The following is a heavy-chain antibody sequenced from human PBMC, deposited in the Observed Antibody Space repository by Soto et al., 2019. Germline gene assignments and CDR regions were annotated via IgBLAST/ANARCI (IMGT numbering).Heavy chain of an antibody. CDR3: ARSSAGYLSRYYYYYYYMDV. V-gene: IGHV4-59*01. CDR2: IYYSGST. Sequence: ASETLSLTCTVSGGSISSYYWSWIRQPPGKGLEWIGYIYYSGSTNYNPSLKSRVTISVDTSKNQFSLKLSSVTAADTAVYYCARSSAGYLSRYYYYYYYMDVWGKGTTVTVSS. J-gene: IGHJ6*03. D-gene: IGHD1-1*01. CDR1: GGSISSYY.